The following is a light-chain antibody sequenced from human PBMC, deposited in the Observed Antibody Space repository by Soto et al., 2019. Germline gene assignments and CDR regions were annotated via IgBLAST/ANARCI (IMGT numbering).Light chain of an antibody. V-gene: IGLV1-44*01. CDR2: AIN. J-gene: IGLJ3*02. CDR1: SSNIGSEN. Sequence: QSVLTQPPSASGTPGQRVTIPCSGSSSNIGSENVNWYQQVPGTAPKLLIYAINQRPSGVPDRFSVSKSGTSASLAIGGLQSEDEADYYCAAWDDSLKGGVFGGGTKLTVL. CDR3: AAWDDSLKGGV.